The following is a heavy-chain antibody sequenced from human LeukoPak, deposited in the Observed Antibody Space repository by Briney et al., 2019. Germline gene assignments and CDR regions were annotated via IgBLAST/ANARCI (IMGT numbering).Heavy chain of an antibody. Sequence: GESLKISCKGSGYSFTSYWIGWVRQMPGKGLEWVANIKQDGSEKYYVDSVKGRFTISRDNAKNSLFLQMNSLRVEDTAVYYCAGGQGWLLDYWGQGTLVTVSS. D-gene: IGHD2-15*01. V-gene: IGHV3-7*05. CDR2: IKQDGSEK. CDR1: GYSFTSYW. CDR3: AGGQGWLLDY. J-gene: IGHJ4*02.